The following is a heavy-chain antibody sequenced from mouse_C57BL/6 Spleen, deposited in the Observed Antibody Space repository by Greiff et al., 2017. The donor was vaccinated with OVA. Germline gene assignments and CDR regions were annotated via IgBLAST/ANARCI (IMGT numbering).Heavy chain of an antibody. CDR2: INPYNGGT. CDR3: AITVVATDFDY. CDR1: GYTFTDYY. Sequence: EVKLQESGPVLVKPGASVKMSCKASGYTFTDYYMNWVKQSHGKSLEWIGVINPYNGGTSYNQKFKGKATLTVDKSSSTAYMELNSLTSEDSAVYYCAITVVATDFDYWGQGTTLTVSS. D-gene: IGHD1-1*01. J-gene: IGHJ2*01. V-gene: IGHV1-19*01.